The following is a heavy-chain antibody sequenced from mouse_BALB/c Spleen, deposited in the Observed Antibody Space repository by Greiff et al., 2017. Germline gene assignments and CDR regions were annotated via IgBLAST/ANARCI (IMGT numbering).Heavy chain of an antibody. Sequence: LQQPGSELVRPGASVKLSCKASGYTFTSYWMHWVKQRHGQGLEWIGNIYPGSGSTNYDEKFKSKGTLTVDTSSSTAYMHLSSLTSEDSAVYYCTREFYYFDYWGQGTTLTVSS. CDR3: TREFYYFDY. J-gene: IGHJ2*01. V-gene: IGHV1S22*01. CDR1: GYTFTSYW. CDR2: IYPGSGST.